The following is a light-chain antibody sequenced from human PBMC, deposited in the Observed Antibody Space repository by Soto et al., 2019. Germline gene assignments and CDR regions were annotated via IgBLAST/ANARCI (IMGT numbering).Light chain of an antibody. CDR3: QQLNSFPL. Sequence: DIQLTQSPSSLSASVGDRVTVTCRASQGIGSYVAWYQQKPGEGPKLLFYSASTLQSGVPSRFSGSGSGTEFTLTISSLQPEDFATYYCQQLNSFPLFGPGTKVDIK. J-gene: IGKJ3*01. CDR2: SAS. CDR1: QGIGSY. V-gene: IGKV1-9*01.